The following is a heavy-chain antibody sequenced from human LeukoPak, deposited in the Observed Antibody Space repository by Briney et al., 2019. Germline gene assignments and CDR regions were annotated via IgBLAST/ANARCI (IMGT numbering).Heavy chain of an antibody. V-gene: IGHV4-61*02. CDR3: AREIVVVPAAIWFDP. D-gene: IGHD2-2*01. J-gene: IGHJ5*02. Sequence: SQTLSLTCTVSGGSISSGSYYWSWIRQPAGKGLEWIGRIYTSGSTNYNPSLKSRVTISVDTSKNQFSLKLSSVTGADTAVYYCAREIVVVPAAIWFDPWGQGTLVTVSS. CDR2: IYTSGST. CDR1: GGSISSGSYY.